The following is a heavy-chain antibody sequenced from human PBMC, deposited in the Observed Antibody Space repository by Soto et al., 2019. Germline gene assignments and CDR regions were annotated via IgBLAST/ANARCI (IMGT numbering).Heavy chain of an antibody. CDR3: ARDVGMCSGGSCHRSHHYGMGV. V-gene: IGHV3-30-3*01. J-gene: IGHJ6*02. CDR1: YA. Sequence: YAVHWIIKDPGKGLEWVAVISYDGSNKYYADSVKGRFTISRDNSKNTLYLQMNSLRAEDTAVYYCARDVGMCSGGSCHRSHHYGMGVCGHGTTVSVSS. CDR2: ISYDGSNK. D-gene: IGHD2-15*01.